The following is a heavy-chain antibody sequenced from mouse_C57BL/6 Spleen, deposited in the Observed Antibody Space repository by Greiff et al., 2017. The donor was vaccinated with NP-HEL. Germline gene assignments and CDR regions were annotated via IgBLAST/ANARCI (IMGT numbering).Heavy chain of an antibody. V-gene: IGHV3-8*01. CDR3: TRYLDGGLDY. J-gene: IGHJ2*01. Sequence: EVKLMESGPGLAKPSQTLSLTCSVTGYSITSDYWNWIRKFPGNKLEYMGYISYSGSTYYNPSLKRRISITRDTSKNQYYLQLNSVTTEDTATYYSTRYLDGGLDYWGQGTTLTVSS. D-gene: IGHD2-3*01. CDR1: GYSITSDY. CDR2: ISYSGST.